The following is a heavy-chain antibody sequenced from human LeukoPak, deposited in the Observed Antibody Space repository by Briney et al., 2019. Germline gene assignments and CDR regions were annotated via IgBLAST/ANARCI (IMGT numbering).Heavy chain of an antibody. CDR1: GFTVSSNY. J-gene: IGHJ4*02. CDR2: IYSGGST. V-gene: IGHV3-53*05. Sequence: GGSLRLSCAASGFTVSSNYMSWVRQAPGKGLEWVSVIYSGGSTYYADSVKGRFTISRDNSKNTLYLQMNSLRAEDTAVYYCARGARDSSSWWDEYYFDYWGQGTLVTVSS. D-gene: IGHD6-13*01. CDR3: ARGARDSSSWWDEYYFDY.